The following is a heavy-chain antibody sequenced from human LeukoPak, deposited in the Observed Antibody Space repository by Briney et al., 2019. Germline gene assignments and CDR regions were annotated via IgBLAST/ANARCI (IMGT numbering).Heavy chain of an antibody. Sequence: GGSLRLSCAASGFTFSSYWMHWVRQAPGKGLVWVSRINGDGSSTSYADSVKGRFTISRDNAKNTLYLQMNSLRAEDTAVYYCARGEYYYDSSGSNYFDYWGQGTLVTVSS. D-gene: IGHD3-22*01. CDR1: GFTFSSYW. V-gene: IGHV3-74*01. J-gene: IGHJ4*02. CDR3: ARGEYYYDSSGSNYFDY. CDR2: INGDGSST.